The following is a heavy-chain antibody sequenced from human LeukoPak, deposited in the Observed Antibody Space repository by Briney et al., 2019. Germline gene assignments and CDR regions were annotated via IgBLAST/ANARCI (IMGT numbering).Heavy chain of an antibody. CDR3: AGYYYHSSGYSNAFDI. J-gene: IGHJ3*02. CDR2: ISWNSGSI. Sequence: GGSLRLSCAASGFTFDDYAMHWVRQAPGKGLEWVSGISWNSGSIGYADSVKGRFTISRDNAKNSLYLQMNSLRAEDTALYYCAGYYYHSSGYSNAFDIWGQGTMVTVSS. D-gene: IGHD3-22*01. V-gene: IGHV3-9*01. CDR1: GFTFDDYA.